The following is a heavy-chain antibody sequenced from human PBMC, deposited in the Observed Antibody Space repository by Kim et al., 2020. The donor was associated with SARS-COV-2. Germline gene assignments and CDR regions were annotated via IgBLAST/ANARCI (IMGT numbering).Heavy chain of an antibody. Sequence: DHVKGRFPITRDNSKNTLYLQMNRLRAEDTAVYYCAKDLTYYDILTGYDYWGQGTLVTVSS. D-gene: IGHD3-9*01. J-gene: IGHJ4*02. CDR3: AKDLTYYDILTGYDY. V-gene: IGHV3-23*01.